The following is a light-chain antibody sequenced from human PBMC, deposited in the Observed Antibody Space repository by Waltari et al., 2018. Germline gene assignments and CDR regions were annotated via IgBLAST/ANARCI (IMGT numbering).Light chain of an antibody. CDR3: QQSYVSPLT. CDR1: QSIASY. CDR2: TAS. J-gene: IGKJ1*01. Sequence: DIQMTQSPSSLSASVGDRVTITCRASQSIASYLNWYQQKPGKAPNLLIYTASSLQSRVPSRFSGSGSGTDFTLTISSLQPGDFATYFCQQSYVSPLTFGQGTKVEI. V-gene: IGKV1-39*01.